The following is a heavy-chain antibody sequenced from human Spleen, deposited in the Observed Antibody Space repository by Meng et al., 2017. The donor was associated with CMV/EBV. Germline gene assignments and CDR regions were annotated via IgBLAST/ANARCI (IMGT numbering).Heavy chain of an antibody. CDR1: GFTCSSYA. Sequence: GGSLRLSCAASGFTCSSYAMSWVRQAPGKGLEWVSAISGSGGSTYYADSGKGRFTISRDNSKNPLYLQMNSLEAENTAVYFCAIDRHSNYPSPDYWGQGTLVTVSS. V-gene: IGHV3-23*01. CDR2: ISGSGGST. J-gene: IGHJ4*02. CDR3: AIDRHSNYPSPDY. D-gene: IGHD4-11*01.